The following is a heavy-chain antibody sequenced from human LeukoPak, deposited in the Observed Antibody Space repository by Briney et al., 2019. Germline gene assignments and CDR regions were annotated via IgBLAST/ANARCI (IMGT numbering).Heavy chain of an antibody. D-gene: IGHD3-10*01. J-gene: IGHJ3*01. CDR1: GVSISSGGYY. CDR3: ARDPYGSGSFDY. CDR2: IYYSGST. V-gene: IGHV4-31*03. Sequence: SETLSLTCTVSGVSISSGGYYWSWIRQHSGKGLEWIGYIYYSGSTYYNPSLKSRVTISVDTSKNQFSLKLSSVTAADTAVYYCARDPYGSGSFDYWGQGTMVTVSS.